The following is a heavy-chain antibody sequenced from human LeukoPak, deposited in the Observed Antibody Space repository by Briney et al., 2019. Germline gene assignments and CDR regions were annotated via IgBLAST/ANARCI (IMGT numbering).Heavy chain of an antibody. J-gene: IGHJ6*03. CDR3: ARDRGITGTTRTDYYYYYMDV. D-gene: IGHD1-7*01. V-gene: IGHV1-8*01. Sequence: ASVKVSCKASGYTFTSYDINWVRQATGQGLEWMGWMNPNSGNTGYAQKFQGRVTMTRNTSISTAYMELSSLRSEDTAVYYCARDRGITGTTRTDYYYYYMDVWGKGTTVTVSS. CDR2: MNPNSGNT. CDR1: GYTFTSYD.